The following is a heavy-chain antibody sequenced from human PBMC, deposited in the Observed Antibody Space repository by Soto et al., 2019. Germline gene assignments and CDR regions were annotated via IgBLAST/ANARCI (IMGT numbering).Heavy chain of an antibody. J-gene: IGHJ6*02. Sequence: PSQTLSLTCDISGDRVSSNSAAWNWIRQSPSRGLEWLGRTYYRSKWYNDYAVSVKGRITINPDTSKNQFSLQLNSVTPEDTAVYYCARVPYFDCTNGVCLRHYYYYGMDVWGQGTTVTVSS. CDR1: GDRVSSNSAA. D-gene: IGHD2-8*01. CDR3: ARVPYFDCTNGVCLRHYYYYGMDV. CDR2: TYYRSKWYN. V-gene: IGHV6-1*01.